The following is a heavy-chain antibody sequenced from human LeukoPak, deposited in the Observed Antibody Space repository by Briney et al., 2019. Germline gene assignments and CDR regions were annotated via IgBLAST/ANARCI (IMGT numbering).Heavy chain of an antibody. V-gene: IGHV3-9*01. J-gene: IGHJ6*02. D-gene: IGHD2-2*01. CDR1: GFTFDDYA. CDR2: ISWNSGSI. CDR3: VKGSGSGYCSSTSCYDYYYYYGMDV. Sequence: PGGSLRLSCAASGFTFDDYAMHWVRQAPGKGLEWVSGISWNSGSIGYADSVKGRFTISRDNAKNSLYLQMNSLRAEDTALYYCVKGSGSGYCSSTSCYDYYYYYGMDVWGQGTTVTVSS.